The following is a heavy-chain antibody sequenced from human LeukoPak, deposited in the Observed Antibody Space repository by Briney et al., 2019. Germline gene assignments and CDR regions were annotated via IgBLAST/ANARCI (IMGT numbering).Heavy chain of an antibody. CDR1: GGTFSSYA. Sequence: SVKVSCKASGGTFSSYAISWVRQAPGQGLEWTGGIIPIFGTANYAQKFQGRVTITADESTSTAYMELSSLRSEDTAVYYCARTGSYGSGSYSHYWGQGTLVAVSS. CDR2: IIPIFGTA. V-gene: IGHV1-69*13. J-gene: IGHJ4*02. D-gene: IGHD3-10*01. CDR3: ARTGSYGSGSYSHY.